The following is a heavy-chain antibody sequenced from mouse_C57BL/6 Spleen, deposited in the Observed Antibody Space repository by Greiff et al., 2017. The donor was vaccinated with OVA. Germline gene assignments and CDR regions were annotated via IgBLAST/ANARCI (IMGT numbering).Heavy chain of an antibody. CDR1: GFTFSDYG. D-gene: IGHD1-1*01. CDR3: ARRGYYYGSSYLYYAMDY. V-gene: IGHV5-17*01. Sequence: EVKLQESGGGLVKPGGSLKLSCAASGFTFSDYGMHWVRQAPEKGLEWVAYISSGSSTIYYADTVKGRFTISRDNAKNTLFLQMTSLRSEDTAMYYCARRGYYYGSSYLYYAMDYWGQGTSVTVSS. J-gene: IGHJ4*01. CDR2: ISSGSSTI.